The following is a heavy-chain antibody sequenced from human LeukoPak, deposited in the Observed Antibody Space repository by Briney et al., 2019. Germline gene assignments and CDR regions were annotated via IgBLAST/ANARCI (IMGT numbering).Heavy chain of an antibody. CDR3: ARDRSYDLRGVEY. Sequence: PSETLSLTCVVYGGCFSGYYWSWIRQPPGKGLEWIGEINHSGSTNYNPSLKSRVTISVDTSKNQFSLKLSSVTAADTAVYYCARDRSYDLRGVEYWGQGTLVTVSS. V-gene: IGHV4-34*01. CDR1: GGCFSGYY. CDR2: INHSGST. D-gene: IGHD3-10*01. J-gene: IGHJ4*02.